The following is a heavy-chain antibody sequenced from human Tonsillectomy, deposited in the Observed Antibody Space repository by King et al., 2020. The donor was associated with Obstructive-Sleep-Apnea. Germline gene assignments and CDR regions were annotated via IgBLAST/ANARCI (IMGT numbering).Heavy chain of an antibody. J-gene: IGHJ2*01. CDR1: GFTFSTYA. Sequence: HVQLVESGGGVVQPGRSLRLSCAASGFTFSTYALHWVRQTPTKGLEWVAGISLDGNNKKYADSVKGRFTISRDNSKYTLFMQMNSLRAEDTAVYYCARGRVAHGDLPLWGRGTLVTVSS. CDR3: ARGRVAHGDLPL. V-gene: IGHV3-30-3*01. D-gene: IGHD4-17*01. CDR2: ISLDGNNK.